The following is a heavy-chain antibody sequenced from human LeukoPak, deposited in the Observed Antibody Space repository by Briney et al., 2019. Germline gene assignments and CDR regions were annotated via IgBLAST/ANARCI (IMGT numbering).Heavy chain of an antibody. Sequence: SETLSLTCAVYGVSFSGYYWSWIRQPPGKGLEWIGEINHSGSTNYNPSLKSRATISVDTSKNQFSLKLSSVTAADTAVYYCASSTSSSCDYWGQGTLVTVSS. J-gene: IGHJ4*02. CDR3: ASSTSSSCDY. CDR2: INHSGST. D-gene: IGHD6-13*01. CDR1: GVSFSGYY. V-gene: IGHV4-34*01.